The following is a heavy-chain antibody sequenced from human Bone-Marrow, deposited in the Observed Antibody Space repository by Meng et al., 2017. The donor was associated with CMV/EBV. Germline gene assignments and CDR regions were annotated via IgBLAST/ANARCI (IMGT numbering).Heavy chain of an antibody. J-gene: IGHJ5*02. V-gene: IGHV1-18*01. Sequence: ASVKVSCKASGYTFTSYGIRWVRQAPGQGLEWMGWISAYNGNTNYAQKLQGRVTMTTDTSTSTAYMELRSLRSDDTAVYYCARDLAARLPGDNWFDPWGQGTLVTVSS. CDR2: ISAYNGNT. CDR1: GYTFTSYG. D-gene: IGHD6-6*01. CDR3: ARDLAARLPGDNWFDP.